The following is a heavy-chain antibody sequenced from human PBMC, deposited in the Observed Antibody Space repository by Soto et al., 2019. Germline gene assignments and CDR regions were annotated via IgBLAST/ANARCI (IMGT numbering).Heavy chain of an antibody. CDR3: ARLEYSSSWTYYYYYGMDV. D-gene: IGHD6-13*01. J-gene: IGHJ6*02. CDR1: GGSISSYY. Sequence: SETLSLTCTVSGGSISSYYWSWIRQHPGKGLEWIGYIYYSGSTNYNPSLKSRVTISVDTSKNQFSLKLSSVTAADTAVYYCARLEYSSSWTYYYYYGMDVWGQGTTVTVS. V-gene: IGHV4-59*12. CDR2: IYYSGST.